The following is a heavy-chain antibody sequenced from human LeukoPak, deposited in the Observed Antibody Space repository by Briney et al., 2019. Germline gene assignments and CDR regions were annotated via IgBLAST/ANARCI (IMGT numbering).Heavy chain of an antibody. CDR3: ARDSSGDYVYYYYYYYMDV. Sequence: GGSLRLSCAAPGFTFSSDWMSRVRQAPGKGLEWVANIKQEGSEKYYVDSVKGRFTISRDNAKNSLYLQMNSLRAEDTAVYYCARDSSGDYVYYYYYYYMDVWGKGTTVTVSS. V-gene: IGHV3-7*01. J-gene: IGHJ6*03. CDR2: IKQEGSEK. D-gene: IGHD4-17*01. CDR1: GFTFSSDW.